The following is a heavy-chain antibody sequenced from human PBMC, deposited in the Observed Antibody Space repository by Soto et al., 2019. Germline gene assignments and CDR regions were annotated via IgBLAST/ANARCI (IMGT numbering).Heavy chain of an antibody. D-gene: IGHD3-10*01. J-gene: IGHJ4*02. CDR1: GFSLSTSGVG. V-gene: IGHV2-5*02. CDR2: IYWDDDK. Sequence: QITLKESGPTLVKPTQTLTLTCTFSGFSLSTSGVGVGWIRQPPGKALEWLALIYWDDDKRYSPSLKSRLTITKDTSKNLVVLTMTNMDPVDTATYYCAHLWADGYVSSPQFDYWGQGTLVTVSS. CDR3: AHLWADGYVSSPQFDY.